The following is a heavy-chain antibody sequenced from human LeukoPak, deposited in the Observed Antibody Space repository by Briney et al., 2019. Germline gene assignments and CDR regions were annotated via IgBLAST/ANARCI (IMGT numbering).Heavy chain of an antibody. CDR3: ASGRSGWYYVDY. CDR2: ITPIFGTA. CDR1: GFTFSSYA. D-gene: IGHD6-19*01. Sequence: GRSLRLSCAASGFTFSSYAISWVRQAPGQGLEWMGGITPIFGTANYAQKFQGRVTITADESTSTAYMELSSLRSEDTAVYYCASGRSGWYYVDYWGQGTLVTVSS. V-gene: IGHV1-69*01. J-gene: IGHJ4*02.